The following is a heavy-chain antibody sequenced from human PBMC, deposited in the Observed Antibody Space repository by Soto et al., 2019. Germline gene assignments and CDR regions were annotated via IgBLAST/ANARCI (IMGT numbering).Heavy chain of an antibody. V-gene: IGHV1-46*03. CDR2: INPSGGST. CDR3: ARVGRYYYDSSGYWFDP. Sequence: ASVKVSCKASGYTFTSYYMHWVRQAPGQGLEWMGIINPSGGSTSYAQKFQGRVTMTRDTSTSTVYMELSSLGSEDTAVYYCARVGRYYYDSSGYWFDPWGQGTLVTVSS. J-gene: IGHJ5*02. CDR1: GYTFTSYY. D-gene: IGHD3-22*01.